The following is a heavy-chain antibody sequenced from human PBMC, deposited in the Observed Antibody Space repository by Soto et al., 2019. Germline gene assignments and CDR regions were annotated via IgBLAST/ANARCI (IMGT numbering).Heavy chain of an antibody. Sequence: EVQLLESGGGLVQPGGSLRLSCAASGFTFSSYAMSWVRQAPGKGLEWVSAISGSGGSTYYADSVKGRFTISRDNSKNTLYLQMNSLRAEDTAVYYCAKGPKTTVTTRGWYFDLWGRGTLVTVSS. CDR3: AKGPKTTVTTRGWYFDL. D-gene: IGHD4-17*01. CDR1: GFTFSSYA. CDR2: ISGSGGST. V-gene: IGHV3-23*01. J-gene: IGHJ2*01.